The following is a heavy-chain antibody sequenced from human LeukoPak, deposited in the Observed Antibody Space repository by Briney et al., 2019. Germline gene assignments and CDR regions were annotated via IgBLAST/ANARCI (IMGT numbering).Heavy chain of an antibody. CDR3: ARESLRPT. CDR2: ISAYSGDT. Sequence: GASVKVSCKASGYTFSKFGISWVRQAPGQGLEWMGWISAYSGDTNCAQEFQGRITMTIDTSTNTAYMELRSLKSDDTAVYYCARESLRPTWGQGTLVTVSS. CDR1: GYTFSKFG. J-gene: IGHJ4*02. V-gene: IGHV1-18*01. D-gene: IGHD5-12*01.